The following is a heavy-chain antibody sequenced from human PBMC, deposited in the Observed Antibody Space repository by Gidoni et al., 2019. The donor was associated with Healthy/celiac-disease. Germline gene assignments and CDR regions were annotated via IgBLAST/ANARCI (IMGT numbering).Heavy chain of an antibody. CDR3: ARHTLGYCSSTSCYAIDY. CDR2: IYPGDSDT. D-gene: IGHD2-2*01. J-gene: IGHJ4*02. Sequence: EVQLVQSGAEVKKPGESLKISCKGSGYSFPTSWFGWVRQMPGKGLEWMGIIYPGDSDTRYSPSFQGQVTISADKSISTAYLQWSSLKASDTAMYYCARHTLGYCSSTSCYAIDYWGQGTLVTVSS. CDR1: GYSFPTSW. V-gene: IGHV5-51*01.